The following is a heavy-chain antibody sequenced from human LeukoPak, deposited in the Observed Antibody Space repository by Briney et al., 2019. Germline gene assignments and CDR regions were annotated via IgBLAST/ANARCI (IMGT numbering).Heavy chain of an antibody. Sequence: GSIXGGXYYGXXXGQPXXRGXXXIXYIYHSGSTYYNPSLKSRVTISVDRSKNQFSLKLSSVTAADTAVYYCARDAYCSSTSCSRDYWGQGTLVTVSS. V-gene: IGHV4-30-2*01. CDR3: ARDAYCSSTSCSRDY. CDR1: GSIXGGXYY. CDR2: IYHSGST. J-gene: IGHJ4*02. D-gene: IGHD2-2*01.